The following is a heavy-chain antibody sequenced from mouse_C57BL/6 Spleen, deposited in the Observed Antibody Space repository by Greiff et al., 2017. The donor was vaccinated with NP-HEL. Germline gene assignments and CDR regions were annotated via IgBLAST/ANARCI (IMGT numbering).Heavy chain of an antibody. V-gene: IGHV3-6*01. CDR3: AREEIYYAMDY. CDR1: GYSITSGYY. CDR2: ISYDGSN. Sequence: EVHLVESGPGLVKPSQSLSLTCSVTGYSITSGYYWNWIRQFPGNKLEWMGYISYDGSNNYNPSLKNRISITRDTSKNQFFLKLNSVTTEDTATYYCAREEIYYAMDYWGQGTSVTVSS. J-gene: IGHJ4*01.